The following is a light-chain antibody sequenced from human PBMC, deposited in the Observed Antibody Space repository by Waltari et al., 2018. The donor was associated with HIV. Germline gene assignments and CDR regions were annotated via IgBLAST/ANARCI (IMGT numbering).Light chain of an antibody. V-gene: IGKV4-1*01. CDR1: QGLWHTSMRRHD. CDR2: WAS. Sequence: DTVMTQSPDSLPVCLGQRATIHCQPTQGLWHTSMRRHDLAWYQQRPGQPPKSLIAWASTRESGVPDRFSGSGSGTDFTLAISSLQPEDVAVYYCQQYYDTPYTFGQGTKLEI. CDR3: QQYYDTPYT. J-gene: IGKJ2*01.